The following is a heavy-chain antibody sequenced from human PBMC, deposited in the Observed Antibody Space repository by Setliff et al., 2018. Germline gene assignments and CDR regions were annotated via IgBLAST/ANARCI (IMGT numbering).Heavy chain of an antibody. V-gene: IGHV3-23*01. Sequence: PGESLKISCVASGFTFSNYAMAWVRQAPGKGLEWVSAISGSGDSTYYADSVKGRFTISRDNSKNTLYLQLNSLRAEDTAVYYCCSGSYLFVYWGQGSLVTVSS. CDR1: GFTFSNYA. D-gene: IGHD1-26*01. CDR3: CSGSYLFVY. CDR2: ISGSGDST. J-gene: IGHJ4*02.